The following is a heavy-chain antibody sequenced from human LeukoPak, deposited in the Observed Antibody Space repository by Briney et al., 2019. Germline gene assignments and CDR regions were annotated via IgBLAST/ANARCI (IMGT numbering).Heavy chain of an antibody. J-gene: IGHJ4*02. V-gene: IGHV3-21*01. CDR3: ATTYYDILTAYNPYFDQ. CDR1: GFTFSSYS. D-gene: IGHD3-9*01. CDR2: ISSSSSYI. Sequence: PGGSLRLSCAASGFTFSSYSMNWVRQAPGKGLEWVSLISSSSSYIYYADSVKGRFTISRDNAKNSLYLQINSLRVEDTAVYYCATTYYDILTAYNPYFDQWGQGTLVTVSS.